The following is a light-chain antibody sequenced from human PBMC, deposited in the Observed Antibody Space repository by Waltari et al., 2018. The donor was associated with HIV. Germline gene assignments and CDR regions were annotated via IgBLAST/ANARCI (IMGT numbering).Light chain of an antibody. CDR2: GAS. V-gene: IGKV3-15*01. CDR3: QQYNKWPWT. J-gene: IGKJ1*01. Sequence: EVVMTQSPATVSVSPGERVTLSCRASQSVDTNLAWYQQKPGQAPRLLMYGASNRATGVPDRFSGSGSETEFTLTISSLQSEDLAIYYCQQYNKWPWTFGQGTRVEIK. CDR1: QSVDTN.